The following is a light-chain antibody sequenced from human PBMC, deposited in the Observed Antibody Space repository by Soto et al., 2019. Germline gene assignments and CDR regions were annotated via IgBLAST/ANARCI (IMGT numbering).Light chain of an antibody. CDR3: QQYGSSPYT. J-gene: IGKJ2*01. V-gene: IGKV3-20*01. CDR1: QSVRNSY. CDR2: GAS. Sequence: EILLTQSPGTLSLSPGERATLSCRASQSVRNSYLAWYQQKPGQAPRLLIYGASGRATGIPDRFSGSGSGTAFTLTISRLEPEDFSVYYCQQYGSSPYTFGQGTKLEI.